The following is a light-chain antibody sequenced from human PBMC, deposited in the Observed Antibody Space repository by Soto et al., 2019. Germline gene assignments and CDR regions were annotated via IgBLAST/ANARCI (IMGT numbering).Light chain of an antibody. CDR3: QQSGSSPPFT. V-gene: IGKV3-20*01. Sequence: EIVLTQSLGTLSLSPGERATLSCRASQSVSGNYLAWYQQKPGQSPRLLIYGSSDRATGIPDRFSGSGSETDFTLTISRVELEGFAVDYCQQSGSSPPFTFGQGTRLEI. CDR2: GSS. J-gene: IGKJ2*01. CDR1: QSVSGNY.